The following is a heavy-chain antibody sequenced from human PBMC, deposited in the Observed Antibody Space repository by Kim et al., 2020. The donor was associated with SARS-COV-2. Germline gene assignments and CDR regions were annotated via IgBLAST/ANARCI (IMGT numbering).Heavy chain of an antibody. CDR3: AKDLYYDYVWGSYRYTGGY. J-gene: IGHJ4*02. V-gene: IGHV3-30*18. CDR2: ISYDGSNK. D-gene: IGHD3-16*02. CDR1: GFTFSSYG. Sequence: GGSLRLSCAASGFTFSSYGMHWVRQAPGKGLEWVAVISYDGSNKYYADSVKGRFTISRDNSKNTLYLQMNSLRAEDTAVYYCAKDLYYDYVWGSYRYTGGYWGQGTLVTVSS.